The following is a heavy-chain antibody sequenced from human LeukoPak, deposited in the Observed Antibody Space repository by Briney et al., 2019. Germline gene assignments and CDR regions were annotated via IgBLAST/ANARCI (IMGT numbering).Heavy chain of an antibody. CDR3: ARVVVIVVVEDAFDI. V-gene: IGHV4-34*01. Sequence: GSLRLSCAASGFTFSDYYMSWIRQPPGKGLEWIGEINHSGSTNYNPSLKSRVTISVDTSKNQFSLKLSSVTAADTAVYYCARVVVIVVVEDAFDIWGQGTMVTVSS. CDR2: INHSGST. D-gene: IGHD3-22*01. CDR1: GFTFSDYY. J-gene: IGHJ3*02.